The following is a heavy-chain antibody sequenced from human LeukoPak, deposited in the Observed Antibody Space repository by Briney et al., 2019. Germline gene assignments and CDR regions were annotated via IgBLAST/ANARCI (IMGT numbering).Heavy chain of an antibody. J-gene: IGHJ4*02. Sequence: VGSLRLSPAPSLFPLSRYSTNSVCQAPREGVERVSSISSSSSDIYYTDSEKARFPIFRDNSKNSLYLQTISLRGEGTAVYYCARGDNYDESSGLRFDYWGQGTLVTVSS. CDR2: ISSSSSDI. V-gene: IGHV3-21*01. D-gene: IGHD3-22*01. CDR3: ARGDNYDESSGLRFDY. CDR1: LFPLSRYS.